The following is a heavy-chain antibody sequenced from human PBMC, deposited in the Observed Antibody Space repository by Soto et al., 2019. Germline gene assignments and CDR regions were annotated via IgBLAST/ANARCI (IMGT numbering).Heavy chain of an antibody. CDR3: AHIVVAGLGYYFDY. V-gene: IGHV2-5*02. D-gene: IGHD6-19*01. J-gene: IGHJ4*02. CDR2: IYWDDDK. Sequence: QITLKESGPTLVQPTQTLTLTCTFSGFSLSSTRMAVGWIRQPPGKALEWLALIYWDDDKRYSPFLKSRLTITKDTSKTQVVLTMSTMDPVDTARYYCAHIVVAGLGYYFDYWGQGTLVTFSS. CDR1: GFSLSSTRMA.